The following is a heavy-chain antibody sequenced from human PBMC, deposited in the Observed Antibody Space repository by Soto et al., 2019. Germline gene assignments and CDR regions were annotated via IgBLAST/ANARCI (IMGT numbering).Heavy chain of an antibody. V-gene: IGHV4-61*08. Sequence: SETLSLTCSVSGGSISSAGYYWSWIRQHPGKGLEWIGYIHYSGSTNYNPSLKSRVTISIDMSKNQFSLNLRSVTAADTAVYCWGRGAVAGTGVDYWGQGTLVTVSS. J-gene: IGHJ4*02. CDR1: GGSISSAGYY. CDR3: GRGAVAGTGVDY. D-gene: IGHD6-19*01. CDR2: IHYSGST.